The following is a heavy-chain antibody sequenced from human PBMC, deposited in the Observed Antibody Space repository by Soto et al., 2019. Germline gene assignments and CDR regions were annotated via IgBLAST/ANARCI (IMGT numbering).Heavy chain of an antibody. V-gene: IGHV3-33*01. CDR1: GFTFSSYG. D-gene: IGHD4-17*01. CDR2: IWYDGSNK. CDR3: ARDFTYGDYSN. J-gene: IGHJ1*01. Sequence: QVQLVESGGGVVQPGRSLRLSCAASGFTFSSYGMHWVRQAPGKGLEWVAVIWYDGSNKYYADSVKGRFTISRDNSKNTLYLQMNSLRAEDTAVYYRARDFTYGDYSNWGQGTLVTVSS.